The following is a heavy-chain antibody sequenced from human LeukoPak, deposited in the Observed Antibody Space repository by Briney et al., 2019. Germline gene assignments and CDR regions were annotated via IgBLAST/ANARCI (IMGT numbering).Heavy chain of an antibody. CDR2: INQDAKTK. CDR3: ARDQSGSLDY. J-gene: IGHJ4*02. Sequence: GGALRLSCATSGFTFSNTWMAWVRQAPGKGLERVSNINQDAKTKQYLYSVKGHFTISRDNAKNSLFLQMSSVTVEETGIYYCARDQSGSLDYWGQGTLVTVSS. V-gene: IGHV3-7*01. CDR1: GFTFSNTW. D-gene: IGHD1-26*01.